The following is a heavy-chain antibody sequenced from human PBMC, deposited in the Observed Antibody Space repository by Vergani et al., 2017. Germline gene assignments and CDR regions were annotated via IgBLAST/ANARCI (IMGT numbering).Heavy chain of an antibody. CDR1: GFTFSSYW. Sequence: EVQLVESGGGLVQPGGSLRLSCAASGFTFSSYWMSWVRQAPGKGLEWVANIKQDGSEKYYVDSVKGRFTISRDNAKNSLYLQMNSLRAEDTAVYYCARRYSSSWLNDSFDIWGRGTMVIVSS. V-gene: IGHV3-7*01. J-gene: IGHJ3*02. CDR2: IKQDGSEK. D-gene: IGHD6-13*01. CDR3: ARRYSSSWLNDSFDI.